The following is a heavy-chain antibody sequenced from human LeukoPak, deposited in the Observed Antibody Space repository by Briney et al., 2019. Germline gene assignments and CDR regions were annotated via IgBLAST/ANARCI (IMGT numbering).Heavy chain of an antibody. D-gene: IGHD2-15*01. J-gene: IGHJ4*02. Sequence: GESLKVSCRGSGYSFSNYWIGWVRRMSGKGLEWMGIMYPGDSDTRYSPSLQGQVTISADKSITTAYLQWSSLKASDTAMYYCARGICSGGDSFFDIWGQGTLVTVSS. V-gene: IGHV5-51*01. CDR3: ARGICSGGDSFFDI. CDR1: GYSFSNYW. CDR2: MYPGDSDT.